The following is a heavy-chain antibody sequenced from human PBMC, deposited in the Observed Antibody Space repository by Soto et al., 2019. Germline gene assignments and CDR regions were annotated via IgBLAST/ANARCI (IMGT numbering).Heavy chain of an antibody. CDR3: ARDVASGRYLPPYFDY. CDR2: IIPIFGKI. Sequence: QVQLVQSGSEVKKPGSSVKVSCKTSGGTFSNYAISWVRQAPGQGLEWMGGIIPIFGKIDYAQNFQGRLTIIADESTGTAYMELNNLRREDTAVYFCARDVASGRYLPPYFDYWGQGALVTVSS. V-gene: IGHV1-69*12. J-gene: IGHJ4*02. D-gene: IGHD3-10*01. CDR1: GGTFSNYA.